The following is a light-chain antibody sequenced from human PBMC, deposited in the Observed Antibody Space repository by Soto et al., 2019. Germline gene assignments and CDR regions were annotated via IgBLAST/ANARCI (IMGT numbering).Light chain of an antibody. CDR2: GAS. CDR1: QSVSSGY. CDR3: QQYKNWLTWT. Sequence: EIVLTQSPGTLSLSPGEGATLSCRASQSVSSGYLAWYQQKPGQAPRLLIYGASTRATGIPARFSGSGSGTEFTLTISSLQSEDFAVYYCQQYKNWLTWTFGQGTKVDIK. J-gene: IGKJ1*01. V-gene: IGKV3-15*01.